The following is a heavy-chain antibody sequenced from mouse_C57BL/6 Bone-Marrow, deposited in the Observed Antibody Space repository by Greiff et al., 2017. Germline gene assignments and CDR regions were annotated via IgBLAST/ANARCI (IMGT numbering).Heavy chain of an antibody. V-gene: IGHV1-59*01. CDR2: IDPSDSYT. J-gene: IGHJ2*01. CDR3: ARWGYGSSYPYYFDY. D-gene: IGHD1-1*01. CDR1: GYTFTSYW. Sequence: QVQLQQPGAELVRPGTSVKLSCKASGYTFTSYWMHWVKQRPGQGLEWIGVIDPSDSYTNYNQNFKGKATLTVDTSSSTAYMQLSSLTSEDSAVYYCARWGYGSSYPYYFDYWGQSTTLTVSS.